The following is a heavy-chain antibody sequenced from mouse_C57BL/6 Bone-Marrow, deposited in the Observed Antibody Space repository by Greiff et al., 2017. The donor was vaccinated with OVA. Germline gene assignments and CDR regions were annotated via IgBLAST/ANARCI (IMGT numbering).Heavy chain of an antibody. Sequence: QVQLQQSGAELAKPGASVKLSCKASGYTFTSYWMHWVKQRPGQGLEWIGYINPSSGYTKYNQKFKDKTTLTADKSSSTAYMQLSSLTYEDSAVYYCAGLLLQSYFDYWGQGTTLTVSS. CDR3: AGLLLQSYFDY. J-gene: IGHJ2*01. CDR1: GYTFTSYW. CDR2: INPSSGYT. V-gene: IGHV1-7*01. D-gene: IGHD1-1*01.